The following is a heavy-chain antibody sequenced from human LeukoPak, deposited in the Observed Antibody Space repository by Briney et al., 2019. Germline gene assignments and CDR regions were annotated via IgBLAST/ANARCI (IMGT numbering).Heavy chain of an antibody. CDR3: TRHAQYSGSPPMGFDP. J-gene: IGHJ5*02. CDR2: IRSKANSYAT. D-gene: IGHD1-26*01. Sequence: PGGSLRLSCAASGFTFSGSAMHWVRQASGKGLEWVGRIRSKANSYATAYAASVKDRFTISRDDSRNTAYLQMNSLKTEDTAVYYCTRHAQYSGSPPMGFDPWGQGTLVTVSS. V-gene: IGHV3-73*01. CDR1: GFTFSGSA.